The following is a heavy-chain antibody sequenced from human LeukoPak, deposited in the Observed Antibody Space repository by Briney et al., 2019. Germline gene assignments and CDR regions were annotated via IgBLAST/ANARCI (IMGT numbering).Heavy chain of an antibody. CDR2: INPNSGGT. D-gene: IGHD6-13*01. V-gene: IGHV1-2*04. Sequence: ASVKVSCKASGYTFTGYYMHWVRQAPGQGLEWMGWINPNSGGTNYAQKFQGWVTMTRDTSISTAYMELSRLRSDDTAVYYCAREKQQLPTCDAFDIWGQGTMVTVSS. CDR1: GYTFTGYY. CDR3: AREKQQLPTCDAFDI. J-gene: IGHJ3*02.